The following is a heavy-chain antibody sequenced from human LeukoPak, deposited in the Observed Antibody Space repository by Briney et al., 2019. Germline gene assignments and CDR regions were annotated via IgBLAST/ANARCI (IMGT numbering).Heavy chain of an antibody. V-gene: IGHV4-34*01. CDR3: AREVPGYYFGMDV. J-gene: IGHJ6*02. Sequence: SETLSLTCAVYGGSFSAYYWNWIRQPPGEGLEWIGEINHSGSTNYNPSLKSRVTIVVDTSKNHFSLRLSSVTAADTAVYYCAREVPGYYFGMDVWGQGTTVTVSS. CDR1: GGSFSAYY. CDR2: INHSGST.